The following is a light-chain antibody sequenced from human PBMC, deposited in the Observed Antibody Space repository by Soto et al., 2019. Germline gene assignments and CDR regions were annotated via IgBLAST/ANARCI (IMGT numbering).Light chain of an antibody. CDR1: SSDVGGYNY. Sequence: QSALTQPASVSGSPEQSITISCTGTSSDVGGYNYVSWYQQHPGKAPKLMIYDVSNRPSGVSNRFSGSKSGNTASLTISGLQAEDEADYYCTSYTNSITLVVFGGGTKLTVL. CDR2: DVS. J-gene: IGLJ2*01. CDR3: TSYTNSITLVV. V-gene: IGLV2-14*01.